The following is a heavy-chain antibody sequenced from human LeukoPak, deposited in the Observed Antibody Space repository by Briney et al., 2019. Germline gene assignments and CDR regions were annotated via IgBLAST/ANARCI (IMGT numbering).Heavy chain of an antibody. Sequence: GASVKVSCKASGCTFSSYAISRVGQAPGLGLVWGGGTIPIFGTANYAQKFQGRVTITADESTSTAYMELSSLRSEDTAVYYCARQGFLNYDILTGYVPGEIDYWGQGTLVTVSS. J-gene: IGHJ4*02. V-gene: IGHV1-69*13. D-gene: IGHD3-9*01. CDR2: TIPIFGTA. CDR1: GCTFSSYA. CDR3: ARQGFLNYDILTGYVPGEIDY.